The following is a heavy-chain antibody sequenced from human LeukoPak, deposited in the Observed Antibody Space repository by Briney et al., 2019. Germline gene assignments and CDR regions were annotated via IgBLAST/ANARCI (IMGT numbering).Heavy chain of an antibody. Sequence: ASETLSLTCTVSGGSINSYNWNWIRQPPGKGLEWIGYISYNGSPDYNPSFKSRVTMSVDTTQGQFSLRLISVTAADTAVYYCARFRGTSSWHQEVFDYWGQGAPVTVSS. CDR3: ARFRGTSSWHQEVFDY. CDR1: GGSINSYN. J-gene: IGHJ4*02. V-gene: IGHV4-59*08. CDR2: ISYNGSP. D-gene: IGHD2-15*01.